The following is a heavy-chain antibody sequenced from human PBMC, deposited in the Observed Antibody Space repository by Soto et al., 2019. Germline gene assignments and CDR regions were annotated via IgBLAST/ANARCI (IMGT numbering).Heavy chain of an antibody. CDR3: ARGGPYSSSEVDY. CDR1: GFTFSSYW. J-gene: IGHJ4*02. CDR2: VNGDGSST. V-gene: IGHV3-74*01. Sequence: EVELVESWGGLVQPGGSLRLSCAASGFTFSSYWMHWVRQAPGKGLVWVSRVNGDGSSTSYADSVKGRFTISRDNAKNTLYLQMNSLRVEDTAVYYCARGGPYSSSEVDYWGQGTLVTVSS. D-gene: IGHD6-6*01.